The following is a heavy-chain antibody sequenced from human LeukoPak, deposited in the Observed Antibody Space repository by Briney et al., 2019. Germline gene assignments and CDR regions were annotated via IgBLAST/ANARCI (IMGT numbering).Heavy chain of an antibody. CDR3: ARGWAVVRYFDL. V-gene: IGHV4-34*01. CDR2: INHSGST. D-gene: IGHD2-15*01. CDR1: GGSFSGYY. Sequence: SETLSLTCAVYGGSFSGYYWCWIRQPPGKGLEWIGEINHSGSTNYNPSLKSRVTISVDTSKNQSSLKLSSVTAADTAVYYCARGWAVVRYFDLWGRGTLVTVSS. J-gene: IGHJ2*01.